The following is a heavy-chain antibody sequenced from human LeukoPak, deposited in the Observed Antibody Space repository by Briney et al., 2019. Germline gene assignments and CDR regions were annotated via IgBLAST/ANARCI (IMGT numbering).Heavy chain of an antibody. CDR3: ARARDGYNYGQPFY. Sequence: GGSLRLSCAASGFNFSDFWMTWVRQIPGKGLQWVANIKEDGGEEYHVDSVKGRFAISRDNAKNSLYLQMNSLRAEDTAVYYCARARDGYNYGQPFYWGQGTLVTVSS. D-gene: IGHD5-24*01. V-gene: IGHV3-7*01. CDR2: IKEDGGEE. CDR1: GFNFSDFW. J-gene: IGHJ4*02.